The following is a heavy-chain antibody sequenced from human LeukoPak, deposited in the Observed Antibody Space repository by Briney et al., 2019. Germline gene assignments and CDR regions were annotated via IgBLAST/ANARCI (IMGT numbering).Heavy chain of an antibody. CDR3: ARLSGSYYDC. Sequence: SETLSLTCTVSGGSISSYYWNWIRQPAGEGLGWIGRIYTSGATTYNPSLKSRVTMSVDTSKNQFSLNLSAVTAADTAVYYCARLSGSYYDCWGRGTLVTVSS. CDR1: GGSISSYY. V-gene: IGHV4-4*07. D-gene: IGHD1-26*01. J-gene: IGHJ4*02. CDR2: IYTSGAT.